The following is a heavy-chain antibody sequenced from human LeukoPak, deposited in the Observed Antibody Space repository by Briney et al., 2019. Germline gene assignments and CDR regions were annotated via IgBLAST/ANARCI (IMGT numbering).Heavy chain of an antibody. CDR3: WGYYDSSGYGHYYYYGMDV. D-gene: IGHD3-22*01. J-gene: IGHJ6*02. CDR2: ISGSGGST. CDR1: GFTFSSYA. V-gene: IGHV3-23*01. Sequence: GGSLRLSCAASGFTFSSYAMSWVRQAPGKGLEWVSAISGSGGSTYYADPVKGRSTISRDNSKNTLYLQMNSLRAEDTAVYYCWGYYDSSGYGHYYYYGMDVWGQGTTVTVSS.